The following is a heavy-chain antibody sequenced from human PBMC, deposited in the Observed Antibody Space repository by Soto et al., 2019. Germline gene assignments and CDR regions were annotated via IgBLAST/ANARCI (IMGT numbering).Heavy chain of an antibody. D-gene: IGHD3-22*01. Sequence: QVQLVQSGAEVKKPGSSVKVSCTASGGTFSDYGVSWVRQAPGQGLEWMGGTIPVLGATNYAQKFQGRVTISADGSTNTAYLDLTNLKSEDTALYYCADSSGNYEAFDIWGQGTAVIVSS. V-gene: IGHV1-69*11. CDR1: GGTFSDYG. J-gene: IGHJ3*02. CDR3: ADSSGNYEAFDI. CDR2: TIPVLGAT.